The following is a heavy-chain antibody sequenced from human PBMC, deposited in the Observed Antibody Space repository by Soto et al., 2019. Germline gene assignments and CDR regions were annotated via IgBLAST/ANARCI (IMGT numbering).Heavy chain of an antibody. Sequence: GGSLRLSCAASGFTFSSYAMSWVRQAPGKGLEWVSAISINGGSTHYADSVKGRFTISRDNSRNTQYLQMSSLRADDTAVYYCVKGEFYYDSSAYYPFDSWGQGTLVTVSS. D-gene: IGHD3-22*01. J-gene: IGHJ4*02. V-gene: IGHV3-64D*06. CDR3: VKGEFYYDSSAYYPFDS. CDR2: ISINGGST. CDR1: GFTFSSYA.